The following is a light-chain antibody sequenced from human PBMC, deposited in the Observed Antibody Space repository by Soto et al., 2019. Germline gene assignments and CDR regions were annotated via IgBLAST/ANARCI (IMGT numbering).Light chain of an antibody. Sequence: QSALTQPPSASGTPGQRVTISCSGSSSNIGSNYVYWYQQLSGTAPKLLIYRNNQRPSGVPDRFSGSKSGTSASLAISGLRSEDEADYYCAAWDDSLRGVFGGGTKLTVL. CDR1: SSNIGSNY. CDR3: AAWDDSLRGV. V-gene: IGLV1-47*01. CDR2: RNN. J-gene: IGLJ3*02.